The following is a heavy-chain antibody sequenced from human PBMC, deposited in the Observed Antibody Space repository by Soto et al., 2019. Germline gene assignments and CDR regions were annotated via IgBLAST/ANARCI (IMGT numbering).Heavy chain of an antibody. J-gene: IGHJ5*02. Sequence: EVQLVESGGGLVQPGGSLRVSCAASGFTFSNYDMHWVRQATGNGLEWVSGIRTAGDTYYAGSVKGRFTISRENAGNSLYLQMDGLRAEDTAVYYCVRDRSRGWFDPWGQGTLVTVSS. CDR1: GFTFSNYD. CDR3: VRDRSRGWFDP. CDR2: IRTAGDT. D-gene: IGHD3-10*01. V-gene: IGHV3-13*01.